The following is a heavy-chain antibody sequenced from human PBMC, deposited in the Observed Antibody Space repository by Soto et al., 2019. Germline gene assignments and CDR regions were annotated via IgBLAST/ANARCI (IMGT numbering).Heavy chain of an antibody. CDR3: ARDWGDIVVVPAANMNWFDP. V-gene: IGHV3-21*01. Sequence: GGSLRLSCAASGFTFSSYSMNWVRQAPGKGLEWVSSISSSSSYIYYADSVKGRFTISRDNAKNSLYLQMNSLRAEDTAVYYCARDWGDIVVVPAANMNWFDPWGRGTLVTVSS. J-gene: IGHJ5*02. CDR2: ISSSSSYI. CDR1: GFTFSSYS. D-gene: IGHD2-2*01.